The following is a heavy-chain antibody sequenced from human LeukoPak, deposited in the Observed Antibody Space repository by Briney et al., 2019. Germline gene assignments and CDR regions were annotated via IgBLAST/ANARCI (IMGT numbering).Heavy chain of an antibody. CDR3: VRKNRDFNAAFDI. J-gene: IGHJ3*02. D-gene: IGHD1-14*01. CDR1: GVTVSNNY. V-gene: IGHV3-53*01. Sequence: GGSLRLSCTASGVTVSNNYMSWVRQAPGKGLEWVSISYSDTNTNYTDSVKGRFTISRDTSQNTLSLQMNSLRAEDTAIYYCVRKNRDFNAAFDIWGEGTVVTVS. CDR2: SYSDTNT.